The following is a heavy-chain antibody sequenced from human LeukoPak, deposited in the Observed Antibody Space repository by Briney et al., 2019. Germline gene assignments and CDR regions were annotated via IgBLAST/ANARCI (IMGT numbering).Heavy chain of an antibody. CDR2: MNPKTGNT. CDR3: ARDNYPYGLDV. V-gene: IGHV1-8*02. CDR1: GGTFSSYA. Sequence: GASVKVSCKASGGTFSSYAISWVRQATGQGLEWMGWMNPKTGNTGYAQKFQGRVTMTRDTSTNTAYMELSSLRLEDTAVYYCARDNYPYGLDVWGQGTTVTVSS. J-gene: IGHJ6*02. D-gene: IGHD1-1*01.